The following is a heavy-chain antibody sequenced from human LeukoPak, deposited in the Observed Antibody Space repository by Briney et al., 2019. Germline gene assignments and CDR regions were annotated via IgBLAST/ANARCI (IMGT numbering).Heavy chain of an antibody. V-gene: IGHV1-69*13. CDR1: GGTFSSYA. CDR2: IIPIFGTA. J-gene: IGHJ6*03. CDR3: ARVAASYPYYYYMDV. D-gene: IGHD6-25*01. Sequence: SVRVSCKASGGTFSSYAISWVRQAPGQGLEWMGGIIPIFGTANYAQKFQGRVTITADESASTAYMELSSLRSEDTAVYYCARVAASYPYYYYMDVWGKGTTVTVSS.